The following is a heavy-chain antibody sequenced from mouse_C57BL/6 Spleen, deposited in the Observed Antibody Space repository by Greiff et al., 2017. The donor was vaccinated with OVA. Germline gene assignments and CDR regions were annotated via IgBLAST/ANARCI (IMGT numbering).Heavy chain of an antibody. J-gene: IGHJ2*01. CDR1: GFTFNTYA. Sequence: EVMLVESGGGLVQPKGSLKLSCAASGFTFNTYAMHWVRQAPGKGLKWVARIRSKSSNYATYYADSVKDRFPISSNDSQSMRYLQMNDLKTEDTAMYYCVREGYDNFFDDWGKGTTLTVAS. CDR2: IRSKSSNYAT. V-gene: IGHV10-3*01. D-gene: IGHD2-3*01. CDR3: VREGYDNFFDD.